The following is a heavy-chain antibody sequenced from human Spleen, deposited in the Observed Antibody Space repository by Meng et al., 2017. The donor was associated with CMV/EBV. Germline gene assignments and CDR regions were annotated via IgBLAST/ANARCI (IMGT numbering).Heavy chain of an antibody. Sequence: LTCTVSAGSVRSGSCYWYWIRQPPGKGLECIGYILYTERRNYNPSLKSRLTISLGPSGNQFSLKLTSVTPADTAMYYCAGGGQVPLGYWGQGALVTVSS. V-gene: IGHV4-61*01. J-gene: IGHJ4*02. D-gene: IGHD2-15*01. CDR2: ILYTERR. CDR1: AGSVRSGSCY. CDR3: AGGGQVPLGY.